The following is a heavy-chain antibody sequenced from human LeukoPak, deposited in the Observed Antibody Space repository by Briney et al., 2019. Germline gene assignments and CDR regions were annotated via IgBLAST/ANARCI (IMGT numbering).Heavy chain of an antibody. J-gene: IGHJ4*02. Sequence: GGSLRLSCAASGFTFSSYSMNWVRQAPGKGLEWVSSISSSSSYIYYADSVEGRFTISRDNAKNSLYLQMNSLRAEDTAVYYCAREGDYYDSSGYFWGQGTLVTVSS. D-gene: IGHD3-22*01. CDR1: GFTFSSYS. CDR2: ISSSSSYI. CDR3: AREGDYYDSSGYF. V-gene: IGHV3-21*01.